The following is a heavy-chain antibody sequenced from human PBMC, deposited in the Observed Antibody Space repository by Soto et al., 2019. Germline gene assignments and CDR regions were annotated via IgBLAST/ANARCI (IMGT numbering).Heavy chain of an antibody. D-gene: IGHD2-2*03. CDR3: GSERPGDLYASCGRGTLDIVSSGM. Sequence: AAGKVSSKAPLYTFTSYDIKCVIQATGQGIEWMGCMNPNSGNTAYAHKFQGRFTMTSNTSISTAYIELSSLRSEDTALYYCGSERPGDLYASCGRGTLDIVSSGM. V-gene: IGHV1-8*01. CDR1: LYTFTSYD. CDR2: MNPNSGNT. J-gene: IGHJ6*01.